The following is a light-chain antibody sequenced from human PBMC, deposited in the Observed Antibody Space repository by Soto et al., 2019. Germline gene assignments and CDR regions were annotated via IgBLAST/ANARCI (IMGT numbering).Light chain of an antibody. CDR1: QDISTW. CDR2: AAS. CDR3: QQANTFPPFT. V-gene: IGKV1D-12*01. Sequence: DIQMTQSPSSVSASVGDRITITCRASQDISTWLAWYQQKPGRAPQLLIYAASSLQSGVPSRFSGSTSGTAFTLTISSLQPEDFATYYCQQANTFPPFTFGPGTKVDI. J-gene: IGKJ3*01.